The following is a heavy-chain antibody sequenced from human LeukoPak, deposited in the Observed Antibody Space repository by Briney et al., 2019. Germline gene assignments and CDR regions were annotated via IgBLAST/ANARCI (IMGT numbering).Heavy chain of an antibody. J-gene: IGHJ4*02. CDR2: ISGGGGST. CDR1: GFTFSSYA. Sequence: SGGSLRLSCAASGFTFSSYAMSWVRQAPGKGLEWVSAISGGGGSTYYADSVKGRFTISRDNSKNTLYLQMNSLRAEDTAVYYCARGPDSSGGFDYWGQGTLVTVSS. CDR3: ARGPDSSGGFDY. D-gene: IGHD6-19*01. V-gene: IGHV3-23*01.